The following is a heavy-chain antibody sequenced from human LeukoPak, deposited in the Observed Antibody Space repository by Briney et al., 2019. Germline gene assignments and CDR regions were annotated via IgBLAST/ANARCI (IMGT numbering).Heavy chain of an antibody. CDR2: IYYSGST. D-gene: IGHD4-17*01. CDR3: ARLHDYGDSYYWYFDL. J-gene: IGHJ2*01. Sequence: SETLSLTCTVSGGSISTGGYYWSWIRQHPGKGLEWIGYIYYSGSTYYNPSLKSRVTISVDTSKNQFSLKLSSVTAADTAVYYCARLHDYGDSYYWYFDLWGRGTLVTVSS. V-gene: IGHV4-31*03. CDR1: GGSISTGGYY.